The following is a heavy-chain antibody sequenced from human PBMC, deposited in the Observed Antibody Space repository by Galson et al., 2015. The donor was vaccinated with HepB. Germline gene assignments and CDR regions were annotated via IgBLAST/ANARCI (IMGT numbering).Heavy chain of an antibody. V-gene: IGHV3-33*01. D-gene: IGHD3-16*01. Sequence: SLRLSCAASRFTFSSYGMHWVRQAPGKGPEWVAVTWYDGSNIHYADSVKGRFTISRDNSKNTLYLQMNSLRAEDTAVYYCARDKGWGSYFDYWGQGTLVIVSS. CDR3: ARDKGWGSYFDY. CDR1: RFTFSSYG. J-gene: IGHJ4*02. CDR2: TWYDGSNI.